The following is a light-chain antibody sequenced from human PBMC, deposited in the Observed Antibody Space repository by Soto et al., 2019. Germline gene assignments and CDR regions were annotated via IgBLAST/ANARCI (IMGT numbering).Light chain of an antibody. Sequence: DIQMTQSPSSLSASVGDRVTITCRTSQSISIYLSWYQQKPGKAPKLLIYAASSLQSGVPSRFSGRGSGTDFSLTISSLQPEDSATYYCQQSYNTCPFGGGTKVEIK. CDR1: QSISIY. CDR3: QQSYNTCP. J-gene: IGKJ4*01. V-gene: IGKV1-39*01. CDR2: AAS.